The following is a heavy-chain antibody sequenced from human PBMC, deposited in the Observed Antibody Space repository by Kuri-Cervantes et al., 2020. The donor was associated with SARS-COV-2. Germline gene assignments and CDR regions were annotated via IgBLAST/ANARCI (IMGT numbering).Heavy chain of an antibody. CDR3: ARDVAVAGRGWYYYYYYYMDV. J-gene: IGHJ6*03. Sequence: ASVKVSCKASGYTFTDYYMHWVRQAPGQGLEWMGWINPNSGGTNYAQKFQGRVTMTRDTSISTAYMELSRLRSDDTAVYYCARDVAVAGRGWYYYYYYYMDVWGKGTTVTVSS. CDR1: GYTFTDYY. D-gene: IGHD6-19*01. V-gene: IGHV1-2*02. CDR2: INPNSGGT.